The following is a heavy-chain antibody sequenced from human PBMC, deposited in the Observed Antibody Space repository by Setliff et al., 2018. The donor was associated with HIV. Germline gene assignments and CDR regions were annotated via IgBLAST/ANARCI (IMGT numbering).Heavy chain of an antibody. CDR3: ARGYGSWDY. V-gene: IGHV4-34*01. J-gene: IGHJ4*02. CDR2: INHSGST. D-gene: IGHD2-2*03. Sequence: PSETLSLTCTVSGGSISRFYWSWIRQSAEKGLEWLGEINHSGSTNYNSSLKSRVTISVDTSMNQFSLKLSSVTAADTAIYYCARGYGSWDYWGQGTLVTVSS. CDR1: GGSISRFY.